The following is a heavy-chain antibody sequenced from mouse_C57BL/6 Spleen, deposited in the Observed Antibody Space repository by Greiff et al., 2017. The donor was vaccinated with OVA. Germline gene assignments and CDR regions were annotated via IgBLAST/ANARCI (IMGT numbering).Heavy chain of an antibody. CDR1: GYAFSSYW. J-gene: IGHJ2*01. CDR3: ARTYGSSSYYFYY. V-gene: IGHV1-80*01. D-gene: IGHD1-1*01. CDR2: IYPGDGDT. Sequence: VQLQQSGAELVKPGASVKISCKASGYAFSSYWMNWVKQRPGKGLEWIGQIYPGDGDTNYNGKFKGKATLTADKSSSTAYMQLSSLTSEDSAVYFCARTYGSSSYYFYYWGQGTTLTVSS.